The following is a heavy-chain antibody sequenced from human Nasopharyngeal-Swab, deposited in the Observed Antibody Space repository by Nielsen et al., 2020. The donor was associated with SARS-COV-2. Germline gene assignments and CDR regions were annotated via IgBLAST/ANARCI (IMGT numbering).Heavy chain of an antibody. CDR2: ISYDGSNK. J-gene: IGHJ6*03. Sequence: GGSLRLSCAASGFTFSSYAMHWVRQAPGKGLEWVAVISYDGSNKYYADSVKGRFTISRDNSKNTLYLQMNSLRAEDTAAYYCARAGDCSGGSCYWARNYYYYMDVWGKGTTVTVSS. D-gene: IGHD2-15*01. V-gene: IGHV3-30-3*01. CDR3: ARAGDCSGGSCYWARNYYYYMDV. CDR1: GFTFSSYA.